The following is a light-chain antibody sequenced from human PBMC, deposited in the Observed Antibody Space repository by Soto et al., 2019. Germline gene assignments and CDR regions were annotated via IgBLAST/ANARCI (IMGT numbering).Light chain of an antibody. Sequence: QSALTQPGSVSGSPGQSITISCTGTSSDVGGYNYVSWYQQHPGKAPKLMIYDVSNRPSGVSNRFSGSKSGNTASLTISGLQAEDEVDYYCSSYTSSSTAVFGGGTQLTVL. CDR2: DVS. J-gene: IGLJ7*01. CDR3: SSYTSSSTAV. V-gene: IGLV2-14*01. CDR1: SSDVGGYNY.